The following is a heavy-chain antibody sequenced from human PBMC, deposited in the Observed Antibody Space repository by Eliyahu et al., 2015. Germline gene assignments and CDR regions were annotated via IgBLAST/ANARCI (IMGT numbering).Heavy chain of an antibody. CDR1: GFSLSTSGXG. J-gene: IGHJ4*02. V-gene: IGHV2-5*02. CDR2: XYWDDDK. CDR3: AHGEYYGSGSYYRLDFDY. D-gene: IGHD3-10*01. Sequence: QITLKESGPTLVKPTQTLTLTCTFSGFSLSTSGXGVGWIRQPQGKALEWLALXYWDDDKRYSPSLKSRLTITKDTSKNQVVLTMTNMDPVDTGTYYCAHGEYYGSGSYYRLDFDYWGQGTLVTVSS.